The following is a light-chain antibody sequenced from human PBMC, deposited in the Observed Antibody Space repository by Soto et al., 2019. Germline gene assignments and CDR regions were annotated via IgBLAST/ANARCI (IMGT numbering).Light chain of an antibody. CDR3: QTWGTGIPVV. CDR1: SGHSSYA. CDR2: LNSDGSH. J-gene: IGLJ2*01. Sequence: QPVLTQSPSASASLGASVKLTCTLSSGHSSYAIAWHQQQPEKGPRYLMKLNSDGSHNKGDGIPDRFSGSSSGAERYLTISSLQSEDEADYYCQTWGTGIPVVFGGGTKVTVL. V-gene: IGLV4-69*01.